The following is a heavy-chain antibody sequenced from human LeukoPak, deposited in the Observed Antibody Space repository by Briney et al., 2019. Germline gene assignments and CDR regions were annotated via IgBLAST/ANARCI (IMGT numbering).Heavy chain of an antibody. CDR2: ISYDGSNK. J-gene: IGHJ3*02. V-gene: IGHV3-30*04. D-gene: IGHD5-18*01. CDR3: ARARSSYGYGDAFDI. CDR1: GFTFSSYA. Sequence: GGSLRLSCAASGFTFSSYAMHWVRQAPGKGLEWVAVISYDGSNKYYADSVKGRFTISRDNSKNTLYLQMNSLRAEDTAVYYCARARSSYGYGDAFDIWGQGTMVTVSS.